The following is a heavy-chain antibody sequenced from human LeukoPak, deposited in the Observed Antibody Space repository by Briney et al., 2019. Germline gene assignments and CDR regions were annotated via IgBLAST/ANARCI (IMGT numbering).Heavy chain of an antibody. J-gene: IGHJ4*02. D-gene: IGHD3-22*01. Sequence: GVALPLSYAASGFTFSSYSLSWVRQAPGKGLEWIASIISSSSIISYSDSVMGRFTFSRDKSKTLLFLQMNSLRYDDTAVYYCARDYYGGSGCAYYWGQRTLVTVSS. CDR2: IISSSSII. V-gene: IGHV3-48*02. CDR3: ARDYYGGSGCAYY. CDR1: GFTFSSYS.